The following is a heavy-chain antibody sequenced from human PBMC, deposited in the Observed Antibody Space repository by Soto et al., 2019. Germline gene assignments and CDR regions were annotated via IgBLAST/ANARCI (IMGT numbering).Heavy chain of an antibody. CDR2: INVYNGNT. CDR1: VYTFTGNS. Sequence: XSVKVSCKASVYTFTGNSIGWVRQAPGQGLEWMGWINVYNGNTKYAQQLQGRVTLTTDTSTSTAYMDLRSLRSDDTAVYYCARISSASSGWLTDYWGQGTLV. V-gene: IGHV1-18*04. J-gene: IGHJ4*02. D-gene: IGHD2-2*01. CDR3: ARISSASSGWLTDY.